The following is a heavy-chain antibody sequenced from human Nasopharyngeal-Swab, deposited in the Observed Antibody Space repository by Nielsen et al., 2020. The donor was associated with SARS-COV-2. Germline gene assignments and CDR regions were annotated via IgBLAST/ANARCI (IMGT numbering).Heavy chain of an antibody. D-gene: IGHD4-23*01. J-gene: IGHJ5*02. Sequence: WIRQPPGKGLEWVSVIYSGGSTYYADSVKGRFTISRDNSKNTLYLQMNSLRAEDTAVYYCARDSPYGGNSYQDQFDPWGQGTLVTVSS. V-gene: IGHV3-53*01. CDR3: ARDSPYGGNSYQDQFDP. CDR2: IYSGGST.